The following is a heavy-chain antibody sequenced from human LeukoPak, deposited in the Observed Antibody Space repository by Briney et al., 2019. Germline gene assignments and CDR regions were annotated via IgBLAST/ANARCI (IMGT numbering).Heavy chain of an antibody. Sequence: SVKVSCKASGGTFSSYAISWVRQAPGQGLEWMGGIIPIFGTANYAQKFQGRVTITADESTSTAYMELSSPRSEDTAVYYCARDFRKNYDFWSGYSNWFDPWGQGTLVTVSS. CDR3: ARDFRKNYDFWSGYSNWFDP. CDR1: GGTFSSYA. CDR2: IIPIFGTA. V-gene: IGHV1-69*13. D-gene: IGHD3-3*01. J-gene: IGHJ5*02.